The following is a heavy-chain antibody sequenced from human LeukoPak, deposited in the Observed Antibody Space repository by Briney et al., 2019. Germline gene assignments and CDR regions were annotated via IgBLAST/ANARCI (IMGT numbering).Heavy chain of an antibody. CDR1: GVTFSSYE. CDR3: ARDRNGWYYFDY. J-gene: IGHJ4*02. Sequence: GGSLRLSCAASGVTFSSYEMNWVRQAPGKGLEWLSYISRGVGTTYYADSVKGRFTISRDNANNSLYLQMNSLRAEDTAVYYCARDRNGWYYFDYWGQGTRLTVSS. V-gene: IGHV3-48*03. CDR2: ISRGVGTT. D-gene: IGHD6-19*01.